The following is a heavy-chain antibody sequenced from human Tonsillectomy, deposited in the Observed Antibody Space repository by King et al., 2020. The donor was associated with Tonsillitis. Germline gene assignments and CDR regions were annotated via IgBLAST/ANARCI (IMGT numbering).Heavy chain of an antibody. CDR2: INRDGSGT. CDR1: GFSLSRYW. V-gene: IGHV3-74*03. Sequence: VQLVESGGGLVQPGGSLRLSCAASGFSLSRYWMHWVRQVPGKGLVWVSRINRDGSGTTYADSVEGRFTVSRDNARNTLYLEMNSLRVEDTAVYYCVRDLRQQIAANWLDSWGQGPLVTVPS. CDR3: VRDLRQQIAANWLDS. D-gene: IGHD6-6*01. J-gene: IGHJ5*01.